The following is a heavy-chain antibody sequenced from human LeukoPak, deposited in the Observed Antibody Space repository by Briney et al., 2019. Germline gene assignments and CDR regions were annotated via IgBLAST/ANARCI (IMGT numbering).Heavy chain of an antibody. CDR1: GYTFTSYY. J-gene: IGHJ4*02. D-gene: IGHD5-24*01. V-gene: IGHV1-46*01. CDR2: INPSGGST. Sequence: ASVKVSCKASGYTFTSYYMHWVRQAPGQGLEWMGIINPSGGSTSYAQKFQGRVTRTRDTSTSTVYMELSSLRSEDTAVYYCATMGRDGYDFDYWGQGTLVTVSS. CDR3: ATMGRDGYDFDY.